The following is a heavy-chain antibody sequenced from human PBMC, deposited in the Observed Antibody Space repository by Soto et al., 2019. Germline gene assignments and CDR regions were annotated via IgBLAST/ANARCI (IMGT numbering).Heavy chain of an antibody. Sequence: PSHTPSLTFAAYGDSFSAHYWSWIRQPPGERLEWIGYIYYSGSTNYNPSLKSRVTISVDTSKNQFSLKLSSVTAADTAVYYCARHSPIPAHSGYEQDYFDYWGEGTLVTVSS. CDR3: ARHSPIPAHSGYEQDYFDY. CDR2: IYYSGST. CDR1: GDSFSAHY. V-gene: IGHV4-59*08. J-gene: IGHJ4*02. D-gene: IGHD5-12*01.